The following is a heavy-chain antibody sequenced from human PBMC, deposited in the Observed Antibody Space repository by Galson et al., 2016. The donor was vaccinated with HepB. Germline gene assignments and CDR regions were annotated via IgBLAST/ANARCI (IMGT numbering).Heavy chain of an antibody. Sequence: SLRLSCAASGFSFENYGMHWVRHTPGKGLEWVAVIWSDGSNKYYADSVKGRFTISRDNSRNTLYLQMNSLRAEDTAVYFCAKERGKLWSALEYWGQGTLVTVS. CDR2: IWSDGSNK. J-gene: IGHJ4*02. CDR1: GFSFENYG. V-gene: IGHV3-33*06. CDR3: AKERGKLWSALEY. D-gene: IGHD2-21*01.